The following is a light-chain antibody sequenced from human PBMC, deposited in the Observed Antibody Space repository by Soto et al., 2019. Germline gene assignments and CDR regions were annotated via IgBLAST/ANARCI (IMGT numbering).Light chain of an antibody. CDR1: QSVTNSY. CDR3: QQYGSSPYT. V-gene: IGKV3-20*01. CDR2: GAS. Sequence: EIVLTQSPGTLSLSPGERATLSCRASQSVTNSYLAWYQQKPGQAPRLLIYGASSRATGIPDRFSGSGYGTDFTLTISRLAPEDFAVYYCQQYGSSPYTFGQGTKLEIK. J-gene: IGKJ2*01.